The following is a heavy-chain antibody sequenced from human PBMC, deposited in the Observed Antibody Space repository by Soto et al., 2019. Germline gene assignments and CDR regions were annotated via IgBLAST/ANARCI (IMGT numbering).Heavy chain of an antibody. Sequence: ASVKVSCKASGYTFTGYYMHWVRQAPGQGLAWMGWINPNSGGTNYAQKFQGRVTMTRDTSISTAYMELSRLRSEDTAVYYCVKDQDSSGWFFGYYYYYYGMDVWGQGTTVTVSS. CDR2: INPNSGGT. V-gene: IGHV1-2*02. CDR3: VKDQDSSGWFFGYYYYYYGMDV. D-gene: IGHD6-19*01. CDR1: GYTFTGYY. J-gene: IGHJ6*02.